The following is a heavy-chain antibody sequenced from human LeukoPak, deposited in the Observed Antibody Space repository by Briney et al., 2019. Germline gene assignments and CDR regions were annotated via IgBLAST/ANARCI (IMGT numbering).Heavy chain of an antibody. Sequence: PGGSLRLSCAASGFTVSPNYMIWVRQPPGMGLEWVSVFYPGGTTYYADSVKGRFSISRDNSKNIVSLQMNSLRAEDTAVYYCARDALVPDGFDLWGQGTMVTVSS. J-gene: IGHJ3*01. CDR3: ARDALVPDGFDL. V-gene: IGHV3-66*01. D-gene: IGHD6-13*01. CDR2: FYPGGTT. CDR1: GFTVSPNY.